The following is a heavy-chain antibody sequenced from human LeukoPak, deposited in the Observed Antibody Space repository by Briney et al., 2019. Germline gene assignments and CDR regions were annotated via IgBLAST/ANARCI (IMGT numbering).Heavy chain of an antibody. Sequence: SETLSLTCAVYGVSFSGYYWSWIRQPPGKGLEWIGEINHSGSTNYNPSLKSRVTISVDTSKNQFSLKLSSVTAADTAVYYCARRSTYYYDSSGYYWGQGTLVTVSS. D-gene: IGHD3-22*01. V-gene: IGHV4-34*01. CDR2: INHSGST. CDR3: ARRSTYYYDSSGYY. CDR1: GVSFSGYY. J-gene: IGHJ4*02.